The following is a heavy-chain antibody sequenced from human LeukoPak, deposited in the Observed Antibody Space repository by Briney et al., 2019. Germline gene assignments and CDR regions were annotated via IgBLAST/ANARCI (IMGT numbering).Heavy chain of an antibody. CDR3: ATAPLYSSSWYFRGYFDD. V-gene: IGHV3-53*05. CDR2: IYSGGST. J-gene: IGHJ4*02. CDR1: GFTFSSYS. D-gene: IGHD6-13*01. Sequence: GGSLRLSCAASGFTFSSYSMNWVRQAPGKGLEWVSVIYSGGSTYYTVSVNGRFTISRDNSKNTLYLQMNSLRAEDTAVYYCATAPLYSSSWYFRGYFDDWGQGTLVTVSS.